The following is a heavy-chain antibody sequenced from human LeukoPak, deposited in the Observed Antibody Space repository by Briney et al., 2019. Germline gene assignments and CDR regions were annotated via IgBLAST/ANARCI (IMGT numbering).Heavy chain of an antibody. D-gene: IGHD2-2*01. CDR3: ARSHQLPRNKNWFDP. CDR2: IIPIFGTA. V-gene: IGHV1-69*13. Sequence: SVKVSCKASGGTFSSYAISWVRQAPGQGLEWMGGIIPIFGTANYAQKFQGRVTITADESTSTVYMELSSLRSEDTAVYYCARSHQLPRNKNWFDPWGQGTLVTVSS. CDR1: GGTFSSYA. J-gene: IGHJ5*02.